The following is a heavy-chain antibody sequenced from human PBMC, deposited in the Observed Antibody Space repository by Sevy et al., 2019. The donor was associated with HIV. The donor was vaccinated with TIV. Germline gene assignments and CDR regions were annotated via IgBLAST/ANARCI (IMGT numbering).Heavy chain of an antibody. D-gene: IGHD3-22*01. CDR1: GFTFSSYA. CDR2: ISYDGSNK. CDR3: ARDSVVGVIVVVINPNPNFDY. J-gene: IGHJ4*02. Sequence: GGSLRLSCAASGFTFSSYAMHWVRQAPGKGLEWVAIISYDGSNKYYADSVKGRFTISRDNSKNTLYLQMNSLRAEDTAVYYCARDSVVGVIVVVINPNPNFDYWVQGTLVTVSS. V-gene: IGHV3-30-3*01.